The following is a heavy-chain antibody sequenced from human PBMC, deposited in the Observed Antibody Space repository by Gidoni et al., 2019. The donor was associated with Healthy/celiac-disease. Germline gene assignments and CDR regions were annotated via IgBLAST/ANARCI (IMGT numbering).Heavy chain of an antibody. V-gene: IGHV3-9*01. CDR2: ISWNSGSI. J-gene: IGHJ6*02. Sequence: EVQLVESGGGLVQPGRSLRLSCAASGFTFADYAMHWVRQAPGKGLEWVSGISWNSGSIGYADSVKGRFTISRDNAKNSLYLQMNSLRAEDTALYYCAKDALVEYDSSGYPSYYYYGMDVWGQGTTVTVSS. D-gene: IGHD3-22*01. CDR1: GFTFADYA. CDR3: AKDALVEYDSSGYPSYYYYGMDV.